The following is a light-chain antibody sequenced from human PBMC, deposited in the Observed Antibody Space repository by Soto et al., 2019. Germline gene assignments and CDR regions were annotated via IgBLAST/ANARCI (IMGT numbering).Light chain of an antibody. CDR3: QQRSNWPGVT. J-gene: IGKJ3*01. CDR1: QSFSSY. V-gene: IGKV3-11*01. CDR2: DAS. Sequence: IVLTQSPATLSLSPGERATLSCRASQSFSSYLAWYQQKPGQAPRLLIYDASNRATGIPARFSGSGSGTDFTLTISSLEPEDFAVYYCQQRSNWPGVTFGPGTKVDIK.